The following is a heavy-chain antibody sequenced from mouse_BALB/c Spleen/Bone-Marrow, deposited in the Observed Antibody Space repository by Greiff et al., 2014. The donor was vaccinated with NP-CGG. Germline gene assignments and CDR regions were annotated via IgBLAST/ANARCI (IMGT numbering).Heavy chain of an antibody. Sequence: QVQLQQSGAELVRPGASVKLSCRASGYTFTSYWINWVKQRPGQGLEWIGNIYPSDSYTNYNQKFKDKATLTVDKSSSTAYMQLSSTPSEDSAVYYCTRWDGNYVYCYFDVWGPGTTVTASS. CDR2: IYPSDSYT. CDR3: TRWDGNYVYCYFDV. J-gene: IGHJ1*01. V-gene: IGHV1-69*02. CDR1: GYTFTSYW. D-gene: IGHD2-1*01.